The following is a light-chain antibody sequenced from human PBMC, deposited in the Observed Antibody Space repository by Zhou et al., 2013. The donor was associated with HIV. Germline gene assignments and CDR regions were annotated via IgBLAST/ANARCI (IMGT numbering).Light chain of an antibody. CDR1: QSVSSSY. Sequence: EIVLTQSPGTLSLSPGERATLSCRASQSVSSSYLAWYQQKPGQAPRLLIYGASSRATGIPDRFSGSGSGTDFTLTISRLEPEDFAVYYCQQYGSSPITLGQGHDW. J-gene: IGKJ5*01. V-gene: IGKV3-20*01. CDR2: GAS. CDR3: QQYGSSPIT.